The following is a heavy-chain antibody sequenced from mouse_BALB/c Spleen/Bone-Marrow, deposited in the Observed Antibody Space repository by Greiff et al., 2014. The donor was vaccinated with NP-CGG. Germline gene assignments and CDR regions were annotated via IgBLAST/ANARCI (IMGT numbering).Heavy chain of an antibody. CDR2: IDPANGNT. CDR1: GFNIKDTY. Sequence: EVQLQQSGAELVKPGASVKLSCTASGFNIKDTYMHWVKQRPEQGLEWIGRIDPANGNTKYDPKFQGKATITADISSNTAYLQLSSRTSEDTAVYYCARWEYYAMDYWGQGTSVTVSS. V-gene: IGHV14-3*02. CDR3: ARWEYYAMDY. J-gene: IGHJ4*01. D-gene: IGHD4-1*01.